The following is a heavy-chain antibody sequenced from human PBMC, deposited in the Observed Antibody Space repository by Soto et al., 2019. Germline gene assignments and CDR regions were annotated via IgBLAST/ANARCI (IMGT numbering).Heavy chain of an antibody. CDR1: GFTFSSYG. CDR3: ARDARYCTNGVCSYYYYYGMDV. J-gene: IGHJ6*02. V-gene: IGHV3-33*01. Sequence: GGSLRLSCAASGFTFSSYGMHWVRQAPGKGLEWVAVIWYDGSNKYYADSVKGRFTISRDNSKNTLYLQMNSLRAEDTAVYYCARDARYCTNGVCSYYYYYGMDVWGQGTKVTVSS. CDR2: IWYDGSNK. D-gene: IGHD2-8*01.